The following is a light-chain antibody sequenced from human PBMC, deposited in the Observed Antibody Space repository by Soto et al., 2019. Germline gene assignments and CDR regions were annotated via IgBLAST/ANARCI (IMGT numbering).Light chain of an antibody. J-gene: IGKJ2*02. V-gene: IGKV1-39*01. Sequence: DIQMTQSPSSLSASVGYIVTITCRASQSISTYLTWYQQKPGKAPKLLIYAASSLHRGVPSRFSGSGSGTDFTLTISSLEPEDFAAYYCHQYGSSLGTFGQGTKVDIK. CDR3: HQYGSSLGT. CDR1: QSISTY. CDR2: AAS.